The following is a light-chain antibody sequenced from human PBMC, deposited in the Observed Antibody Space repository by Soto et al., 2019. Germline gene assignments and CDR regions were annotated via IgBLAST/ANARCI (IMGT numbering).Light chain of an antibody. CDR1: QSVSSTS. CDR2: GAS. J-gene: IGKJ1*01. Sequence: EIVLTQSPGTLSLSPGERATLSCRASQSVSSTSLAWYQQQPGQAPRLLIYGASSRATGISDRFSGSGSGTDFTLTISRLEPEDFAVYYCQQYSSSPWTFGQGTKVEIK. CDR3: QQYSSSPWT. V-gene: IGKV3-20*01.